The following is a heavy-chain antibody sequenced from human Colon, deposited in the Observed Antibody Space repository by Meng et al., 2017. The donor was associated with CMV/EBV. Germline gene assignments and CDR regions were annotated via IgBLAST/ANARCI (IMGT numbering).Heavy chain of an antibody. Sequence: SGYTFTASYLHWVRQAPGQGLEWMGRINPNTGDTNYPQKFQGRVTMTRDTSIDTIYMELTRLRSDDTAVYSCAREVEGSRSRYIDYWGQGTLVTVSS. CDR3: AREVEGSRSRYIDY. V-gene: IGHV1-2*06. J-gene: IGHJ4*02. CDR2: INPNTGDT. D-gene: IGHD6-13*01. CDR1: GYTFTASY.